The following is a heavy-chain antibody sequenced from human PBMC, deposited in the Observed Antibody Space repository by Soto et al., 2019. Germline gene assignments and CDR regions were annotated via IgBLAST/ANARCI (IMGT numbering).Heavy chain of an antibody. V-gene: IGHV3-74*01. CDR1: GFTFSNSW. CDR2: INADGTST. CDR3: VKVLARGVGVPRFYFDS. Sequence: GGSLRLSCAASGFTFSNSWMHWVRQVSGKGLEWVSRINADGTSTSYADSVKGRFTISRDNAKDTLYLHVNSLRAEDTAVYYCVKVLARGVGVPRFYFDSWGQGALVTVSS. D-gene: IGHD2-2*01. J-gene: IGHJ4*02.